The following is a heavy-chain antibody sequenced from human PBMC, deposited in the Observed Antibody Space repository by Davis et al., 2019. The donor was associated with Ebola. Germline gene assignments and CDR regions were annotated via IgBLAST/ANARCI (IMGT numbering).Heavy chain of an antibody. CDR3: ARGRLLWFGELLSHYTMDV. CDR1: GGSFSGYY. CDR2: INHSGST. Sequence: MPSETLSLTCAVYGGSFSGYYWRWIRQPPGKGLEWTGEINHSGSTNYNPSLKSRVTISVDTPKNQFSLTLSSVTAADTAVYYWARGRLLWFGELLSHYTMDVWGKGTTVTVSS. V-gene: IGHV4-34*01. J-gene: IGHJ6*04. D-gene: IGHD3-10*01.